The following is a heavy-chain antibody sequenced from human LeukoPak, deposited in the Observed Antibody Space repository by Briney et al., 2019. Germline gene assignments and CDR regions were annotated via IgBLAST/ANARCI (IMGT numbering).Heavy chain of an antibody. D-gene: IGHD4/OR15-4a*01. J-gene: IGHJ4*02. Sequence: GGSLRLSCAASGFSFTSYWMSWVRQAPGKGLEGVADIKQDGNEKYYADSVKGRFTISRDNAKNSLDLQMNSLRAEDTAVYYCARDTLGEGEDANYAVYYFDYWGQGSVVTVSS. CDR2: IKQDGNEK. CDR3: ARDTLGEGEDANYAVYYFDY. V-gene: IGHV3-7*01. CDR1: GFSFTSYW.